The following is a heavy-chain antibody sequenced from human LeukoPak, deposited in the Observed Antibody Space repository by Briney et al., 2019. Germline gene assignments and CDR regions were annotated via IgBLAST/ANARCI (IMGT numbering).Heavy chain of an antibody. CDR1: GFTFSSYN. D-gene: IGHD4-17*01. J-gene: IGHJ4*02. CDR2: ISSGSRPV. CDR3: ARSRFTYGSVAFDY. V-gene: IGHV3-48*02. Sequence: PGGSLRLSCAASGFTFSSYNMHWVRQAPGKGLEWLSYISSGSRPVYYAASVKGRFTISRDDANDSLHLQMNSLRDEDTAVYYCARSRFTYGSVAFDYWGRGTLVTVSS.